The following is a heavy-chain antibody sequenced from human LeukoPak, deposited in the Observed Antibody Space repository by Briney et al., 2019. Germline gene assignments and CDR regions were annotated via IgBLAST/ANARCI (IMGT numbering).Heavy chain of an antibody. CDR2: IYDNGYT. CDR1: GGSMSTYY. D-gene: IGHD3-16*02. J-gene: IGHJ5*02. Sequence: PSETLSLTCTVSGGSMSTYYWSWIRQPPGKGLEWIGYIYDNGYTHYNPSLKSRVSISLDTSKSQFSLNLSSVTAADTAVYYCVRRAFGGVIAANWFDPWGQGTLVTVSS. CDR3: VRRAFGGVIAANWFDP. V-gene: IGHV4-59*08.